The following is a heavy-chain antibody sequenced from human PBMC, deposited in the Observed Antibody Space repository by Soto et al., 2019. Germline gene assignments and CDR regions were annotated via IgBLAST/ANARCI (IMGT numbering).Heavy chain of an antibody. CDR1: GYNFRSFG. J-gene: IGHJ4*02. Sequence: QVQMVQSGAEMKKPGASVKVSCKTSGYNFRSFGISWVRQAPGQGLEWMGWISPYNGNTDYAEKFQDRVTLSIDTSASTGYMELRNLRSDDTAVYYCARDWGIIPATDNYWGQGTLITVSS. D-gene: IGHD1-20*01. CDR2: ISPYNGNT. V-gene: IGHV1-18*04. CDR3: ARDWGIIPATDNY.